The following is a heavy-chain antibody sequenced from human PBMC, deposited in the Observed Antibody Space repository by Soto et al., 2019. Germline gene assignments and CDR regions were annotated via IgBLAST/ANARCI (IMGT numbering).Heavy chain of an antibody. J-gene: IGHJ6*02. Sequence: ASVKVSCKVSGYTLTELSMHWVRQAPGKGLEWMGGFDPEDGETIYAQKFQGRVTMTEDTSTDTAYMELSSLRSEDTAVYYCATNQRSCSGGSCYSPPMSNYGMDVWGQGTTVTVSS. CDR2: FDPEDGET. CDR3: ATNQRSCSGGSCYSPPMSNYGMDV. D-gene: IGHD2-15*01. V-gene: IGHV1-24*01. CDR1: GYTLTELS.